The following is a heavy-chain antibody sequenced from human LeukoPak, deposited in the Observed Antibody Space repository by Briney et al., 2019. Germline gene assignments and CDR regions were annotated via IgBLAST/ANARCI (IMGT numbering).Heavy chain of an antibody. CDR1: GFTFSNHW. D-gene: IGHD5-18*01. CDR3: ARGGSDTAMAHDY. CDR2: INRGGSRT. Sequence: GGSLRLSCAASGFTFSNHWMHWVRQAPGKGLMWVSRINRGGSRTDYADSVKGRFTISRDDAKNTLYLQLDSLRAEDTAVYFCARGGSDTAMAHDYWGQGTLVTVSS. V-gene: IGHV3-74*01. J-gene: IGHJ4*02.